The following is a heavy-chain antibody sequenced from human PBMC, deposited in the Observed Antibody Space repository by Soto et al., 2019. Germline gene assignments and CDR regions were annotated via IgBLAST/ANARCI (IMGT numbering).Heavy chain of an antibody. CDR3: ARAYRSSWYSPEKQHFDY. D-gene: IGHD6-13*01. CDR1: GFTFSSYG. J-gene: IGHJ4*02. CDR2: IWYDGSNK. Sequence: QVQLVESGGGVVQPGRSLRLSCAASGFTFSSYGMHWVRQAPGKGLEWVAVIWYDGSNKYYADSVKGRFTISRDNSKNTLYLQMNSLRAEDTAVYYCARAYRSSWYSPEKQHFDYWGQGTLVTVSS. V-gene: IGHV3-33*01.